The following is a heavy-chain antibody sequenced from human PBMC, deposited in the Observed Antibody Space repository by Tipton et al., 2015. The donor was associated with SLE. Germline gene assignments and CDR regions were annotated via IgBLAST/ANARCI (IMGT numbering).Heavy chain of an antibody. V-gene: IGHV4-38-2*02. D-gene: IGHD3-22*01. CDR2: IYYSGST. CDR3: ARDRFDSSGYTLFDS. Sequence: TLSLTCAVSGYSISSGYYWGWIRQPPGKGLEWIGSIYYSGSTYYNPSVRSRVTFSLDTSKNQFSLNLSSVTAADTAVYYCARDRFDSSGYTLFDSWGQGTLVTVSS. CDR1: GYSISSGYY. J-gene: IGHJ4*02.